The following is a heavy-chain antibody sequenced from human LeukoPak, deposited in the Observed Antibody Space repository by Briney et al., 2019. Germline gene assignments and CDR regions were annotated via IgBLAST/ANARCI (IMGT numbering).Heavy chain of an antibody. CDR3: ATAQWLAYFDY. J-gene: IGHJ4*02. CDR2: INHSGST. D-gene: IGHD6-19*01. Sequence: SETLSLTCAVYGGSFSGYYWSWIRQPPGKGLEWIGEINHSGSTNYNPSLKSRVTISVDKSKNQFSLKLSSVTAADTAVYYCATAQWLAYFDYWGQGTLVTVSS. CDR1: GGSFSGYY. V-gene: IGHV4-34*01.